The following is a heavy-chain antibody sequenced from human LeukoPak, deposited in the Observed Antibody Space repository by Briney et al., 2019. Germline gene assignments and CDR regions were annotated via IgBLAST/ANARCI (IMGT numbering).Heavy chain of an antibody. CDR3: ARDRPPYCSSTTCYSPN. Sequence: GGSLRLSCAASGFTFSNYNMNWVRQAPGKGLEWVSYISSSSSTIYYADSVKGRFTISRDNAKNSLYLQMNSLRAEDTAVYYCARDRPPYCSSTTCYSPNWGQGTLVTVSS. V-gene: IGHV3-48*01. CDR1: GFTFSNYN. CDR2: ISSSSSTI. D-gene: IGHD2-2*02. J-gene: IGHJ4*02.